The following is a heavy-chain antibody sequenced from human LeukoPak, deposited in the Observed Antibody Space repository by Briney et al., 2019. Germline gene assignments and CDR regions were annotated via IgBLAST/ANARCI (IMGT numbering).Heavy chain of an antibody. Sequence: GGSLRLSCAASGFTFSSYRMNWVRQAPGKGLEWVANIKQDGSEEDYVDSVKGRFTISRDNAKNSLYLQMKSLRAEDTAVYYCARDHLGGMDVWGQGTTVTVSS. V-gene: IGHV3-7*05. CDR3: ARDHLGGMDV. CDR2: IKQDGSEE. CDR1: GFTFSSYR. J-gene: IGHJ6*02. D-gene: IGHD3-16*01.